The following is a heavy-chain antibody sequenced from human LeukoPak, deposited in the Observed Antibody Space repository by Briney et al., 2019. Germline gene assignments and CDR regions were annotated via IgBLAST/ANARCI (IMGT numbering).Heavy chain of an antibody. CDR1: GGTFSSYA. CDR3: ATHYYDSSGYPIDY. J-gene: IGHJ4*02. V-gene: IGHV1-69*04. Sequence: ASVKVSCKASGGTFSSYAISWVRQAPGQGLEWMGRIIPILGIANYAQKFQGRVTITADKSTSTAYMELSSLRSEDTAVYYCATHYYDSSGYPIDYWGQGTLVTVSS. CDR2: IIPILGIA. D-gene: IGHD3-22*01.